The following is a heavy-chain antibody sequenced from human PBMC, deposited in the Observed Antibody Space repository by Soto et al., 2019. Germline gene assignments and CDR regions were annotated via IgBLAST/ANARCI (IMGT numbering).Heavy chain of an antibody. D-gene: IGHD2-2*01. V-gene: IGHV1-18*04. Sequence: HVQLVQSGAEVKKPGASVKVSCKASGYTFTSDGISWVRPSPGQGLEWVGWISAYTGNTKSAQKFQGRITMTTDTSTTTAYMELRSLRSDDTAVYYCAREVEPAASFDGWGQGTLVTVSS. CDR2: ISAYTGNT. J-gene: IGHJ4*02. CDR3: AREVEPAASFDG. CDR1: GYTFTSDG.